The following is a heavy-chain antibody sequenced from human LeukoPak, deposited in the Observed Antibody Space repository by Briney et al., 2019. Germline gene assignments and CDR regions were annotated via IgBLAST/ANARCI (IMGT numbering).Heavy chain of an antibody. D-gene: IGHD3-3*01. J-gene: IGHJ4*02. CDR1: GFTFSSYA. CDR2: ISGSGGST. CDR3: AKESPYDFWSGYLGVDY. Sequence: PGGSLRLSCAASGFTFSSYAMSWVRQAPGKGLEWVSAISGSGGSTYCADSVKGRFTISRDNSKNTLYLQMNSLRAEDTAVYYCAKESPYDFWSGYLGVDYWGQGTLVTVSS. V-gene: IGHV3-23*01.